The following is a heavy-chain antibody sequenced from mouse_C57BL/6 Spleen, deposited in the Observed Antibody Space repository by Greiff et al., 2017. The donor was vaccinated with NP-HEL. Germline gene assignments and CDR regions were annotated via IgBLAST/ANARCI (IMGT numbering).Heavy chain of an antibody. D-gene: IGHD2-4*01. Sequence: EVQGVESGEGLVKPGGSLKLSCAASGFTFSSYAMSWVRQTPEKRLEWVAYISSGGDYIYYADTVKGRFTISRDNARNTLYLQMSSLKSEDTAMYYCTRRGDYEGFAYWGQGTLVTVSA. CDR2: ISSGGDYI. CDR3: TRRGDYEGFAY. J-gene: IGHJ3*01. V-gene: IGHV5S21*01. CDR1: GFTFSSYA.